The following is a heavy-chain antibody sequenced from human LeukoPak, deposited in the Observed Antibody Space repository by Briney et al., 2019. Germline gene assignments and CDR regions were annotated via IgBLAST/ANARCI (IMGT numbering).Heavy chain of an antibody. V-gene: IGHV1-2*02. CDR2: INPNSGGT. CDR3: ARGPRLRAGGAFDI. J-gene: IGHJ3*02. CDR1: GYTFTGYY. Sequence: ASVKVSCKASGYTFTGYYMHWVRQAPRQGLEWMGWINPNSGGTNYAQKFQGRVTMTRDTSISTAYMELSRLRSDDTAVYYCARGPRLRAGGAFDIWGQGTMVTVSS. D-gene: IGHD3-10*01.